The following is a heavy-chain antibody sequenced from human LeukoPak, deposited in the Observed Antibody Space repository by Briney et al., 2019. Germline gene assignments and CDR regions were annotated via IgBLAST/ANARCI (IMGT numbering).Heavy chain of an antibody. V-gene: IGHV4-30-2*01. CDR1: GGSISSGGYY. D-gene: IGHD2-2*01. CDR2: IYHSGST. CDR3: ARAGVVVPAAKGYFDY. J-gene: IGHJ4*02. Sequence: SQTLSFTCTVSGGSISSGGYYWSWIRQPPGKGLEWIGYIYHSGSTYYNPSLKSRVTISVDRSKNQFSLKLSSVTAADTAVYYCARAGVVVPAAKGYFDYWGQGTLVTVSS.